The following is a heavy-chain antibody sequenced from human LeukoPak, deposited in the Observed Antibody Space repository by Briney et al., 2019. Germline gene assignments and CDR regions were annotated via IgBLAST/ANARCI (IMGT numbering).Heavy chain of an antibody. J-gene: IGHJ4*02. Sequence: SEALSLTCTVSGGYMSSYYWSWIREPPGKGREWIGYIYYGGNTYYNPSLKGRVTMSIDTSKTQFSLNLSSVTAADTAVYYCTRATSHGYPTRDDYWGQGTLVTVSS. CDR3: TRATSHGYPTRDDY. D-gene: IGHD3-22*01. CDR2: IYYGGNT. CDR1: GGYMSSYY. V-gene: IGHV4-59*01.